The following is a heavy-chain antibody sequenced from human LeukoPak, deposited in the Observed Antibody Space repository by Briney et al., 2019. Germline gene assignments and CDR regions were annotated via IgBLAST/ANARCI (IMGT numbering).Heavy chain of an antibody. CDR1: GFSVSTTGVG. J-gene: IGHJ4*02. V-gene: IGHV2-5*01. Sequence: ESGPTLLNPTQPLTLTCTFSGFSVSTTGVGVGWIRQPPGKALEWLALIHWNDDKRYSPSLKSRLTITKDTSKHQVVLTMTNMDPVDTATYYCAHLSTRDGYNWFGFDYWGQGTLVTVSS. CDR3: AHLSTRDGYNWFGFDY. D-gene: IGHD5-24*01. CDR2: IHWNDDK.